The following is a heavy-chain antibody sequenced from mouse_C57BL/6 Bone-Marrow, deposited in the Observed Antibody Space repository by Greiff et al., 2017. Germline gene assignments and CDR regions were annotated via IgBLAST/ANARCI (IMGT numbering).Heavy chain of an antibody. V-gene: IGHV1-64*01. CDR1: GYTFTSYW. CDR2: IHPNSGST. J-gene: IGHJ3*01. CDR3: ARGGKGYGYGWFAY. Sequence: QVQLQQPGAELVKPGASVKLSCKASGYTFTSYWMHWVKQRPGQGLEWIGMIHPNSGSTNYNEKFKSKATLTVDKSSSTAYMQLSSLTSEDSAVYYRARGGKGYGYGWFAYWGQGTLVTVSA. D-gene: IGHD2-2*01.